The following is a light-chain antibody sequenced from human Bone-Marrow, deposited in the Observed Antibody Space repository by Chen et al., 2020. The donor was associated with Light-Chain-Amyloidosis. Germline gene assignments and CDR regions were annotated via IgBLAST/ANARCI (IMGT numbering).Light chain of an antibody. J-gene: IGKJ1*01. CDR1: QSVLYSPTNQNY. Sequence: DIVMTQSPDSLAVSLVERATINCKSSQSVLYSPTNQNYLAWYQQKPEQPPKLLLYWASTRRPGIPDRFSGSGSGTGCTLTIIVLQTADVAVYYCPQYCSTPRTVSHGTEVEIK. CDR2: WAS. V-gene: IGKV4-1*01. CDR3: PQYCSTPRT.